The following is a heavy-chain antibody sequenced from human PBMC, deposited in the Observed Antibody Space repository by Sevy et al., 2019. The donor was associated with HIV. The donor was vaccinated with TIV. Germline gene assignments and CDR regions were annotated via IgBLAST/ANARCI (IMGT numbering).Heavy chain of an antibody. Sequence: SETLSLTCAVSGDSISSDSWWTWVRQSPEKGLEWIGESYHDGRTNYNPSLWGRATISVDMSKNQFSLDLTSVTAAATAVYYCVGEVGHLMRFDYWGQGTLVTVSS. CDR1: GDSISSDSW. CDR3: VGEVGHLMRFDY. J-gene: IGHJ4*02. CDR2: SYHDGRT. V-gene: IGHV4-4*02.